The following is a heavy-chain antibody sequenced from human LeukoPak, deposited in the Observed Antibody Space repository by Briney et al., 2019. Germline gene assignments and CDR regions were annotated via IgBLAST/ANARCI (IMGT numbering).Heavy chain of an antibody. CDR1: GFTFGSHW. Sequence: GGSLRLSCAASGFTFGSHWMSWVRQAPGKGLEWVSSISSSSSYIYYADSVKGRFTISRDNAKNSLYLQMNSLRAEDTAVYYCARDDSDYYDSSGTVDYWGQGTLVTVSS. CDR3: ARDDSDYYDSSGTVDY. CDR2: ISSSSSYI. D-gene: IGHD3-22*01. J-gene: IGHJ4*02. V-gene: IGHV3-21*01.